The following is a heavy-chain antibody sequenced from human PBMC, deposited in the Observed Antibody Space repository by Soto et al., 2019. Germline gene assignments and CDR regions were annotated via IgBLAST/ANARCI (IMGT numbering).Heavy chain of an antibody. D-gene: IGHD3-3*01. CDR2: IVVGSGNT. V-gene: IGHV1-58*01. CDR1: GFTFTSAA. Sequence: SVKVSVKTSGFTFTSAAVQWVRQARGQRLGWIGWIVVGSGNTNYAQKFQERVTITRDMSTSTAYMELSSLRSEDTAVYYCAWGEFWSGYDYCYYYGMDVWGQGATVTVSS. J-gene: IGHJ6*02. CDR3: AWGEFWSGYDYCYYYGMDV.